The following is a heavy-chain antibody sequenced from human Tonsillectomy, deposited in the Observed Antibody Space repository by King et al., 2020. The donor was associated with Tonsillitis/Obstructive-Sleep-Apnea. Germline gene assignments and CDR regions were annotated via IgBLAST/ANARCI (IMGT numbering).Heavy chain of an antibody. J-gene: IGHJ5*02. D-gene: IGHD2-2*01. CDR1: GYSFTSYW. CDR3: ARLWYCSSTSCYAPSYNWFDP. V-gene: IGHV5-51*01. CDR2: IYPGDSDT. Sequence: DVQLVESGAEVKKPGESLKISCKGSGYSFTSYWIGWVRQMPGKGLEWMGIIYPGDSDTRYSPSFQGQVTISADKSISTAYLQWSRLKASDTAIYYCARLWYCSSTSCYAPSYNWFDPWGQGTLVTVSS.